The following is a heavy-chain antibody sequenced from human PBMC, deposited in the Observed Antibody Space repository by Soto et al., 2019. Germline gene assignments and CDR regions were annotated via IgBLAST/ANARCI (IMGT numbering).Heavy chain of an antibody. D-gene: IGHD2-15*01. Sequence: GGSLRLSCAASGFTFSNAWMSWVRQAPGKGLEWVGRIKSKTYGGTIDYAAPVKGRFTISRDESKNTLFLQMNSLKTEDTAVYYCTTHMEGYCSGGSCYYYYYMDVWGKGTTVTVSS. CDR1: GFTFSNAW. CDR2: IKSKTYGGTI. CDR3: TTHMEGYCSGGSCYYYYYMDV. V-gene: IGHV3-15*01. J-gene: IGHJ6*03.